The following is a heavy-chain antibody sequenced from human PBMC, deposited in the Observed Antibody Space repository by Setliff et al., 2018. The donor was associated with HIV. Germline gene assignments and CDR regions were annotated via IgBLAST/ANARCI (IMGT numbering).Heavy chain of an antibody. D-gene: IGHD1-7*01. CDR3: ARGDGTKYYYYYMDV. CDR1: GGSISSYY. V-gene: IGHV4-59*01. Sequence: PSETLSLTCTVSGGSISSYYWSWIRQPPGKGLEWIGYIYYSGRTNYNPSLKSRVTISVDTSKNQFSLKLSSVTAADTAVYYCARGDGTKYYYYYMDVWGKGTTVTVSS. J-gene: IGHJ6*03. CDR2: IYYSGRT.